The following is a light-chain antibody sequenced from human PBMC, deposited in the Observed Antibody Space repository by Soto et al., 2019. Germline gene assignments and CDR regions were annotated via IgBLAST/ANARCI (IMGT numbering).Light chain of an antibody. J-gene: IGLJ2*01. CDR2: DND. CDR1: SSNIGNNY. V-gene: IGLV1-51*01. CDR3: ATWDRSMSVGV. Sequence: QSVLTQPPSVSAAPGQKVTISCSGSSSNIGNNYVFWYQQLPGTAPKLLIYDNDKRPSGIPDRFSVSKSGTSATLGITGLQTGDEADYYCATWDRSMSVGVCGGGTKLTVL.